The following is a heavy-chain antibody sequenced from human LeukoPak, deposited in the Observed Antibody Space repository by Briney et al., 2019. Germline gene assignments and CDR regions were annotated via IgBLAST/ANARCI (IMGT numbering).Heavy chain of an antibody. CDR3: ARGGPATTIDY. CDR2: ISYDGSNK. J-gene: IGHJ4*02. V-gene: IGHV3-30-3*01. Sequence: PGRSLRLSCAASGFTFSSYAMHWVRQAPGKGLEWVAVISYDGSNKYYADSVKGRFTISRDNSRNTLYLQMNNLRAEDTAVYYCARGGPATTIDYWGRGTLVTVSS. CDR1: GFTFSSYA. D-gene: IGHD1-1*01.